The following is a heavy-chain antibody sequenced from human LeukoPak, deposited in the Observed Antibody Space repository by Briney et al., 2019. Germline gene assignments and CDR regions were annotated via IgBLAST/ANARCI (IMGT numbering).Heavy chain of an antibody. Sequence: PSETLSLTCAVYGGSFSGYYWSWIRQPPGKGLEWIGGINHSGSTNYNPSLKSRVTISVDTSKNQFSLKLSSVTAADTAVYYCARRKRITMIVVVPRAFDIWGQGTMVTVSS. J-gene: IGHJ3*02. CDR3: ARRKRITMIVVVPRAFDI. D-gene: IGHD3-22*01. CDR2: INHSGST. V-gene: IGHV4-34*01. CDR1: GGSFSGYY.